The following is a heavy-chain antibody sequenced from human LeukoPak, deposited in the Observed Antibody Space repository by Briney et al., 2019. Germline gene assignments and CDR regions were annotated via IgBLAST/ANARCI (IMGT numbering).Heavy chain of an antibody. CDR2: IYSGGST. V-gene: IGHV3-53*01. CDR3: ARAAGNSVFYFPFDY. J-gene: IGHJ4*02. CDR1: GFTVSSNY. D-gene: IGHD4-23*01. Sequence: GGSLRLSCAASGFTVSSNYMSWVRQAPGKGLEWVSVIYSGGSTYYADSVKGRFTISRDNSKNTLYLQMNSLRAEDTAAYYCARAAGNSVFYFPFDYWGQGTLVTVSS.